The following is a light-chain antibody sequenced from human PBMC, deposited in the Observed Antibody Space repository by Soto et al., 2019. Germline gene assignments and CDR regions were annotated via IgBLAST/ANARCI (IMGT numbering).Light chain of an antibody. CDR1: QSVLYSSNNKNH. J-gene: IGKJ1*01. V-gene: IGKV4-1*01. CDR2: WAS. CDR3: QQYYDTPWT. Sequence: DIVMTQSPASLAVSLGERATINCKSSQSVLYSSNNKNHLAWYQQKPGQPPKLLIYWASTRESGVPDRFSGSGSGTDFTLTISSLQAEDVAVYYCQQYYDTPWTFGQGTNVDIK.